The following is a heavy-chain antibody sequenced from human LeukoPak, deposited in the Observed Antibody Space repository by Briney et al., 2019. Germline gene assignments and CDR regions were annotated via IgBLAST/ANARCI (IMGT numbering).Heavy chain of an antibody. CDR2: ISSSSYI. D-gene: IGHD6-13*01. Sequence: GGSLRLSCAASGFTFSSYSMNWVRQAPGKGLEWVSSISSSSYIYYADSVKGRFTISRDNAKNSLYLQMNSLRAEDTALYYCARGGYSSTSRLEYYFDYWGQGTLVTVSS. CDR1: GFTFSSYS. CDR3: ARGGYSSTSRLEYYFDY. V-gene: IGHV3-21*04. J-gene: IGHJ4*02.